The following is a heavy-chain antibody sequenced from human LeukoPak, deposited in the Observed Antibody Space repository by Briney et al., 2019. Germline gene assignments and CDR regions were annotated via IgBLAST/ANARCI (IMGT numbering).Heavy chain of an antibody. CDR3: ARRGYSYGTDLLSYYYYMDV. CDR1: GYTFTSYG. J-gene: IGHJ6*03. V-gene: IGHV1-18*01. Sequence: ASVKVSCKASGYTFTSYGISWVRQAPGQGLECMGWISAYNGNTNYAQKLQGRVTMTTDTSTSTAYMELRSLRSDDTAVYYCARRGYSYGTDLLSYYYYMDVWGKGTTVTVSS. D-gene: IGHD5-18*01. CDR2: ISAYNGNT.